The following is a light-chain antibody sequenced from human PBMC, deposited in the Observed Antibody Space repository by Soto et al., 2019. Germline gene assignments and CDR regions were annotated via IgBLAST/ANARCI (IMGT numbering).Light chain of an antibody. J-gene: IGKJ2*01. Sequence: EIVLTQSPATLSLSPGERATLSCRASQSISLYVAWYQQKPGQAPRLLLYDASNRATGIPARFSGSGSGTEFTLTISSLEPEDFAVYYCQQRSNWPPGYTFGQGTKLEI. V-gene: IGKV3-11*01. CDR3: QQRSNWPPGYT. CDR2: DAS. CDR1: QSISLY.